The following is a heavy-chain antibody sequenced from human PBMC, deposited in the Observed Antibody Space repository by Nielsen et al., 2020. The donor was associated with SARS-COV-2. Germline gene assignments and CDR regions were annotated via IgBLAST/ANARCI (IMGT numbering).Heavy chain of an antibody. V-gene: IGHV4-34*01. D-gene: IGHD3-3*01. J-gene: IGHJ5*02. CDR3: ARVPERITIFGVVTMGYWFDP. Sequence: SETLSLTCAVYGGSFSGYYWSWIRQPPGKGLEWIGEINHSGSTNYNPSLKSRVTISVDTSKNQFSLKLSSVTAADTAVYYCARVPERITIFGVVTMGYWFDPWGQGTLVTVSS. CDR1: GGSFSGYY. CDR2: INHSGST.